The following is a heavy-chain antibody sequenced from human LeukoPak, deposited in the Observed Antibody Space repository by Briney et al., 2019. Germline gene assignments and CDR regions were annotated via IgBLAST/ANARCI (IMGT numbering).Heavy chain of an antibody. CDR3: AKGAGYSYGNGIDY. Sequence: GRSLRLSCSASGFTFDDYAMHWVRQAPGKGLEWVSGISWNSGSIGYADSVKGRFTISRDNARNSLYLQMNSLRAEDTALYHCAKGAGYSYGNGIDYWGQGTLVTVSS. J-gene: IGHJ4*02. CDR2: ISWNSGSI. CDR1: GFTFDDYA. D-gene: IGHD5-18*01. V-gene: IGHV3-9*01.